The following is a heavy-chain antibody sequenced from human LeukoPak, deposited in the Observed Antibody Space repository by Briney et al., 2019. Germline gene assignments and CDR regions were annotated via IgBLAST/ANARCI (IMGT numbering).Heavy chain of an antibody. V-gene: IGHV3-23*01. CDR1: GFTFSNYA. CDR2: ISGSGDNT. D-gene: IGHD3-22*01. J-gene: IGHJ4*02. Sequence: PGGSLRLSCAASGFTFSNYAMSWVRQAPGKGLEWVSAISGSGDNTHYADSVKGRFTVSRDNSKNTLYLQMNSLRAEETAVYYCATDHDSSGYYTYFDYWGQGTLVTVSS. CDR3: ATDHDSSGYYTYFDY.